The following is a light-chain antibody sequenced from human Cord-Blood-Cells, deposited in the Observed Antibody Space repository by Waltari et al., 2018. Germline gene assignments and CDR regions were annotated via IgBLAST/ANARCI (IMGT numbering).Light chain of an antibody. CDR1: SSDVGGYNY. CDR2: DVS. V-gene: IGLV2-11*01. J-gene: IGLJ1*01. CDR3: CSYAGSYKV. Sequence: QSALTQPRSVSGSPGQPVTISCTGTSSDVGGYNYVSWYQQHPGKAPKLLIYDVSKRPSGVPDRVSGSKAGNAASLTSGRVQAEDVADYYCCSYAGSYKVFESGTKVTVL.